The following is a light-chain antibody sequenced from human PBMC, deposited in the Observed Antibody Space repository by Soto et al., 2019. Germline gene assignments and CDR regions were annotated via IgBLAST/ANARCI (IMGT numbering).Light chain of an antibody. V-gene: IGKV4-1*01. CDR2: WAS. J-gene: IGKJ1*01. CDR1: QSIFYSSNNKNY. Sequence: DIVMSQSPDSLAVSLGERATINCKSSQSIFYSSNNKNYLTWYQQKPGQPPKLLIYWASTRESWVPDRFSGSGSWTDFTLTISSLQAEDVAVYYCQQYYSTPWTFGQGTKVDIK. CDR3: QQYYSTPWT.